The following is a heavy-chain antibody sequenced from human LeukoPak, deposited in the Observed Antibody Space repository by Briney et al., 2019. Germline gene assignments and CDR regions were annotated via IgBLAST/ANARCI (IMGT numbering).Heavy chain of an antibody. CDR1: GGSISSGSYY. J-gene: IGHJ3*02. Sequence: SQTLSLTCTVSGGSISSGSYYWSWIRQPAGKGLEWIGRIYTSGSTNYNPSLKSRVTISVDTSKNQFSLKLSSVTAADTAVYYCAKKELEDDAFDIWGQGTMVTVSS. D-gene: IGHD1-26*01. CDR2: IYTSGST. CDR3: AKKELEDDAFDI. V-gene: IGHV4-61*02.